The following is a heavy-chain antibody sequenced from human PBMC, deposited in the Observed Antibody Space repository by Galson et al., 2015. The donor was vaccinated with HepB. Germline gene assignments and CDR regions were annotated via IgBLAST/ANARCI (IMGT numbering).Heavy chain of an antibody. CDR1: GFTFSSYS. CDR2: ISSSSSTI. J-gene: IGHJ4*02. V-gene: IGHV3-48*02. D-gene: IGHD2-2*01. Sequence: SLRLSCAASGFTFSSYSMNWVRQAPGKGLEWVSYISSSSSTIYYADSVKGRFTISRDNAKNSLYLQMNSLRDEDTAVYYCARDDTLVSTSSWYYFDYWGQGTLVTVSS. CDR3: ARDDTLVSTSSWYYFDY.